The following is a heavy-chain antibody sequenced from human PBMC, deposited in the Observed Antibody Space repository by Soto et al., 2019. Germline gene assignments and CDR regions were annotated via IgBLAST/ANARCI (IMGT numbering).Heavy chain of an antibody. CDR3: ARDRPGTTYNWFDP. V-gene: IGHV6-1*01. CDR2: TYYRSKWYN. J-gene: IGHJ5*02. D-gene: IGHD1-7*01. Sequence: SQTLSRTCAISGGSVSSNSAAWNWIRQSPSRGHEWLGRTYYRSKWYNDYAVSVKSRITINPATSKNQFSLQLNSVTPEDTAAYYCARDRPGTTYNWFDPWGQGTLGTVSS. CDR1: GGSVSSNSAA.